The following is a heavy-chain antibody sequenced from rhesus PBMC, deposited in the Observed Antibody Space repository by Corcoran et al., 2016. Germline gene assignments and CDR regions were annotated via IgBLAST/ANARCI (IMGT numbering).Heavy chain of an antibody. CDR2: INNPGSST. CDR1: GFTFSSDW. D-gene: IGHD5-42*01. J-gene: IGHJ4*01. CDR3: ARDADRDFDY. Sequence: EVQLEESGGGLAKPGGSLRLSCVASGFTFSSDWMHWLRHSPGKGLEWISAINNPGSSTYYAESVKGRFTISRENAKNTLYLQMDSLRTEDSAVYYCARDADRDFDYWGQGVLVTVSS. V-gene: IGHV3-14*01.